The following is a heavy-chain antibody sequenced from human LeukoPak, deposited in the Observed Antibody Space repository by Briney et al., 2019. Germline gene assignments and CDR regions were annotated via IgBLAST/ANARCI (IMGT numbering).Heavy chain of an antibody. Sequence: PGGSLRLSCAASGFTFSSYGMHWVRQAPGKGLEWVAVIWYDGSNEYYADSVKGRFTISRDNSKNTLYLQMNSLRAEDTAVYYCARETTVAPFDYWGQGTLVTVSS. J-gene: IGHJ4*02. CDR3: ARETTVAPFDY. CDR2: IWYDGSNE. CDR1: GFTFSSYG. V-gene: IGHV3-33*01. D-gene: IGHD4-23*01.